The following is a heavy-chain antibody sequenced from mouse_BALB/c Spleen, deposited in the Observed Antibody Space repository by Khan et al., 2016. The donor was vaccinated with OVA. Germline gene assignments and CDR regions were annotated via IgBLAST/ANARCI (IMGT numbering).Heavy chain of an antibody. V-gene: IGHV1S45*01. CDR3: ANPRQLGLMGGFTY. CDR2: INPYNDYT. D-gene: IGHD3-2*01. J-gene: IGHJ3*01. Sequence: VQLQQPGAELVRPGASVKISCKAFGYTFPNHHINWVKQRPGQGLDWIGYINPYNDYTNYNQKFKGKATLTVDKSSSTAYMELSSLTSEDSDVSYCANPRQLGLMGGFTYGGQGTLVTVSA. CDR1: GYTFPNHH.